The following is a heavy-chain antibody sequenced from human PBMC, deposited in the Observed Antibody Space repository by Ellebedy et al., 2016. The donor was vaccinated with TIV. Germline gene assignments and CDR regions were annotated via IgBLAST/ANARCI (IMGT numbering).Heavy chain of an antibody. Sequence: PGGSLRLSCATSGFTFSTHSMHWVRQAPGKGLEWVSYISSRGTTIYYADSVKGRFTISRDNANHSLFLQMNSLRAEDTAVYYCARDKVDSGSYLWGNYYYYGMDVWGQGTTVTVSS. CDR3: ARDKVDSGSYLWGNYYYYGMDV. V-gene: IGHV3-48*01. J-gene: IGHJ6*02. CDR2: ISSRGTTI. CDR1: GFTFSTHS. D-gene: IGHD1-26*01.